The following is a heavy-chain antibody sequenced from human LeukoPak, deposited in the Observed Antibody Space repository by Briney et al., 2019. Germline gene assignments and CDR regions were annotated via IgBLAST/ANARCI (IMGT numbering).Heavy chain of an antibody. Sequence: ASGKVSCKASGYVFTGYYIHWVRQAPGQGLEWMGWMNPNSGGTKYAQKFQGRVTMTRDTSISTAYMELSRLRSDDTAVYYCATSRYGSGSYYPFDYWGQGTLVTVSS. D-gene: IGHD3-10*01. J-gene: IGHJ4*02. CDR3: ATSRYGSGSYYPFDY. V-gene: IGHV1-2*02. CDR2: MNPNSGGT. CDR1: GYVFTGYY.